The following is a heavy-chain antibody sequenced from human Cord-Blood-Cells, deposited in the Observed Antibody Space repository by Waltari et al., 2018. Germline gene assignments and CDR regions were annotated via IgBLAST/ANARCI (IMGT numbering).Heavy chain of an antibody. D-gene: IGHD2-21*01. Sequence: QVQLQESGPGLVKPSETLSLTCAVSGYSISSGYSRGWIRQPPGKGLEWIGSIYHSGSTYYNPSLKSRVTISVDTSKNQFSLKLSSVTAADTAVYYCARSGVGFCGGDCYWFDYWGQGTLVTVSS. CDR1: GYSISSGYS. V-gene: IGHV4-38-2*01. CDR2: IYHSGST. CDR3: ARSGVGFCGGDCYWFDY. J-gene: IGHJ4*02.